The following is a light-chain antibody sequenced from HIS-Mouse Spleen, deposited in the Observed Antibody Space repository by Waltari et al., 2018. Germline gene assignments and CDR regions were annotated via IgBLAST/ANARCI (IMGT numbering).Light chain of an antibody. V-gene: IGLV3-10*01. CDR1: ALPKKY. CDR2: EES. CDR3: YSTDSSGNHRV. Sequence: SYELTQPPSVSVSPGQTARITCSGDALPKKYAYWYQQKSGQAPVLVIYEESKRPAGNTERFSGSSSVRMANLTISGVQVYDEADYYCYSTDSSGNHRVFGGGTKLTVL. J-gene: IGLJ2*01.